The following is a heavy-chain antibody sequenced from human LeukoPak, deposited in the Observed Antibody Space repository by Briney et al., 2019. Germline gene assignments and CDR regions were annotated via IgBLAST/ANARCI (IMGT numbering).Heavy chain of an antibody. CDR3: ARRPRGGYGYFEY. CDR1: GGSISSLSYY. D-gene: IGHD6-25*01. V-gene: IGHV4-39*01. J-gene: IGHJ4*02. Sequence: PSETLSLTCTVSGGSISSLSYYWGWIRQPPGKGLEGIGSVYYSGSTYYNPSIKSRVTISVDTYQHQFFLKVSSVTAADTAVFYCARRPRGGYGYFEYWGPGTMVTVSS. CDR2: VYYSGST.